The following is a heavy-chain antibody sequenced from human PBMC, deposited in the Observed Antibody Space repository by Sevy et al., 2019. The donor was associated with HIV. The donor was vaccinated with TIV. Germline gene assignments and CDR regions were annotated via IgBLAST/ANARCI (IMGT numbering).Heavy chain of an antibody. CDR3: ARVAGASAAFDI. D-gene: IGHD7-27*01. CDR1: GYTFTGYY. J-gene: IGHJ3*02. CDR2: INPNSGGT. V-gene: IGHV1-2*02. Sequence: ASVKVSCKASGYTFTGYYMHWVRQAPGQGLEWMGWINPNSGGTTYAQKFQGRVTMTRDTSISTAYMELSRLRSDDTAVYYCARVAGASAAFDIWGQGTMVTVSS.